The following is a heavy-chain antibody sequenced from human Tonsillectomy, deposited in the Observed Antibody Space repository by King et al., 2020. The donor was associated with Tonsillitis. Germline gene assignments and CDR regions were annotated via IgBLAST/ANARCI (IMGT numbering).Heavy chain of an antibody. CDR3: ASHYYDSDNDAFDI. CDR1: GYTFTYRY. V-gene: IGHV1-45*02. J-gene: IGHJ3*02. D-gene: IGHD3-22*01. CDR2: IKPFNGNT. Sequence: QLVQSGAEVKKTGSSVKVSCKASGYTFTYRYLHWVRQAPGQALEWMGWIKPFNGNTNYAQKFQDRVTITRDRSMSTAYMELSSLRSEDTAMYYCASHYYDSDNDAFDIWGQGTMVTVSS.